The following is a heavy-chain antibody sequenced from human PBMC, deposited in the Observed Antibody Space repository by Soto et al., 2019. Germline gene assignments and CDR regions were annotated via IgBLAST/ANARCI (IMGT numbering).Heavy chain of an antibody. D-gene: IGHD5-12*01. CDR3: AREGRIVANTKHAYNWFDP. V-gene: IGHV4-31*03. CDR1: GGSISSGGYY. J-gene: IGHJ5*02. CDR2: IYYSGST. Sequence: SETLSLTCTVSGGSISSGGYYWSWIRQHPGKGLEWIGYIYYSGSTYYNPSLKSRVTISVDTSKNQFSLKLSSVTAADTAVYYCAREGRIVANTKHAYNWFDPWGQGTMVTVSS.